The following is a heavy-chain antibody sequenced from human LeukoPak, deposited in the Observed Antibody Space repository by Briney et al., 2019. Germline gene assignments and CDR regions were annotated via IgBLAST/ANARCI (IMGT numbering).Heavy chain of an antibody. CDR2: ISASGGNT. J-gene: IGHJ6*02. CDR3: AKYVSARGPPYALAV. CDR1: EFTCSSYA. V-gene: IGHV3-23*01. D-gene: IGHD2/OR15-2a*01. Sequence: GGSLRLSCAASEFTCSSYAMQWVRQAPGQGLEWVSGISASGGNTWYADSVKGRFTISRDNSKNTLYLQMNSLRAEDTAVYYCAKYVSARGPPYALAVWGQGTTVTVSS.